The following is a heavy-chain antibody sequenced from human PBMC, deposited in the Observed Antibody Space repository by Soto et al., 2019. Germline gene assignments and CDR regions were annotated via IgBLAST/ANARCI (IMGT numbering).Heavy chain of an antibody. D-gene: IGHD3-22*01. CDR1: GFTFDDYT. J-gene: IGHJ4*02. CDR2: ISWDGGST. V-gene: IGHV3-43*01. Sequence: GGSLRLSCAASGFTFDDYTMHWVRQALGKGLEWVSLISWDGGSTYYADSVKGRFTISRDNSKNSLYLQMNSLRTEDTALYYCAKGPYYYDSSGYYSFDYWGQGTLVTVSS. CDR3: AKGPYYYDSSGYYSFDY.